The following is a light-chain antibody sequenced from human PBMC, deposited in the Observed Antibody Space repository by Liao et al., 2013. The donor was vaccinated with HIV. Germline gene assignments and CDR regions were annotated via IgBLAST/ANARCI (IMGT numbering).Light chain of an antibody. Sequence: SYELTQPPSVSVSPGQTARITCSGDTLPKQYACWYQQKPGQAPVLVIYKDSERPSGIPERFSGSNSGNTATLTISRVEAGDEADYYCQVWDSSSYHLVFGGGTKLTVL. CDR1: TLPKQY. J-gene: IGLJ3*02. CDR3: QVWDSSSYHLV. CDR2: KDS. V-gene: IGLV3-25*02.